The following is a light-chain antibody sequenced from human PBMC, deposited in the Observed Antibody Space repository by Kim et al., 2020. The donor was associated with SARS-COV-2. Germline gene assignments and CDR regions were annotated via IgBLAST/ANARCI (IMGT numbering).Light chain of an antibody. V-gene: IGLV3-1*01. Sequence: SYELTQPPSVSVSPGQTASITCSGDKLGDKYACWYQQKPGQSPVLVIDEGTGRPSGIPERFPGSKSGTTATLTISGTQAIDEADYYCQAWDSRTVIFGGGTQLTVL. CDR1: KLGDKY. CDR2: EGT. CDR3: QAWDSRTVI. J-gene: IGLJ2*01.